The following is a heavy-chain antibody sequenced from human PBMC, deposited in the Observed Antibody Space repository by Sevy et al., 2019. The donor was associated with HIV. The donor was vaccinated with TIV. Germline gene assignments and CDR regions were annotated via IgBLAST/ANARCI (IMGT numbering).Heavy chain of an antibody. V-gene: IGHV3-30*03. D-gene: IGHD6-19*01. Sequence: GGSLRLSCAASGFTFSSYGMHWVRQAPGNGLEWVAVISYDGSNKYYADSVKGRFTISRDNSKNTLYLQMNSLRAEDTAVYYCARPKYSSGWYYYYGMDVWGQGTTVTVSS. CDR3: ARPKYSSGWYYYYGMDV. CDR1: GFTFSSYG. J-gene: IGHJ6*02. CDR2: ISYDGSNK.